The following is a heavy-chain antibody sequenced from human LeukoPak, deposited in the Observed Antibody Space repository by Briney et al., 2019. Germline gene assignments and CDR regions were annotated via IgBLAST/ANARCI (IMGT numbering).Heavy chain of an antibody. J-gene: IGHJ5*02. CDR3: ARFSMVRGEGGNWFNP. CDR2: IYYSGST. CDR1: GGSISSYY. V-gene: IGHV4-59*01. D-gene: IGHD3-10*01. Sequence: SETLSLTCTVSGGSISSYYWSWIRQPPGKGLEWIGYIYYSGSTNYNPSLKSRVTISVDTSKNQFSLKLSSVTAADTAVYYCARFSMVRGEGGNWFNPWGQGTLVTVPS.